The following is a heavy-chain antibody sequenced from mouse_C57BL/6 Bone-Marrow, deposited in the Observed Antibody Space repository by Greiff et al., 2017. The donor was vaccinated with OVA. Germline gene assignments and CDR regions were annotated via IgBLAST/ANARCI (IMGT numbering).Heavy chain of an antibody. D-gene: IGHD1-1*01. V-gene: IGHV1-54*01. Sequence: LVESGAELVRPGTSVKVSCKASGYAFTNYLIEWVKQRPGQGLEWIGVINPGSGGTNYNEKFKGKATLTADKSSSTAYMQLSSLTSEDSAVYFCARWGGSSYFDYWGQGTTLTVSS. CDR2: INPGSGGT. J-gene: IGHJ2*01. CDR1: GYAFTNYL. CDR3: ARWGGSSYFDY.